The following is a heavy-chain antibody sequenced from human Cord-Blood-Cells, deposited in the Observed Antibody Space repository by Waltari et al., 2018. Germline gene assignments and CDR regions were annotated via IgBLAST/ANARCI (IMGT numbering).Heavy chain of an antibody. CDR3: ARAMSMLKYSSSPLSV. CDR1: GFTFSSYW. V-gene: IGHV3-74*01. J-gene: IGHJ4*02. CDR2: INSDGSST. D-gene: IGHD6-6*01. Sequence: EVQLVESGGGLVQPGGSLRLSCAASGFTFSSYWMHWVRQAPGKGLVWVSRINSDGSSTSYADSVKGRFTISRDNAKNTLYLQMNSLRAEDTAVYYCARAMSMLKYSSSPLSVWGQGTLVTVSS.